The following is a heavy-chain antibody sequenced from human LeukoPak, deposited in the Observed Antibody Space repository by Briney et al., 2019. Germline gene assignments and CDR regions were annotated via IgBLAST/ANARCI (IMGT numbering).Heavy chain of an antibody. CDR3: ARGVAGTFDY. D-gene: IGHD6-19*01. CDR2: INHSGST. V-gene: IGHV4-34*01. CDR1: GGSISSYY. Sequence: SETLSLTCTVSGGSISSYYWSWIRQPPGKGLEWIGEINHSGSTNYNPSLKSRVTISVDTSKNQFSLKLSSVTAADTAVYYCARGVAGTFDYWGQGTLVTVSS. J-gene: IGHJ4*02.